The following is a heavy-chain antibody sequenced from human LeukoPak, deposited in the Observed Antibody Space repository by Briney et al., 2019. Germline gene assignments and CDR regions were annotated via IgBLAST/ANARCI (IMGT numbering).Heavy chain of an antibody. CDR2: VSTSGST. V-gene: IGHV4-4*07. J-gene: IGHJ3*02. CDR1: GGSISSYY. Sequence: SETLSLTCTVSGGSISSYYWSWIRQPAGKGLEWIGRVSTSGSTNYNPSLKSRVTMSVDTSKNQFSLKLSSVTAADTAVYYCARGQGCSDGSCYLPFDIWGQGTMATVSS. D-gene: IGHD2-15*01. CDR3: ARGQGCSDGSCYLPFDI.